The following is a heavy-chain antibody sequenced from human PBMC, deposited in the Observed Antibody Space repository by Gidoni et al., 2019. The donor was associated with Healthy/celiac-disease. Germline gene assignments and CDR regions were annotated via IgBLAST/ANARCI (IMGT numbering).Heavy chain of an antibody. D-gene: IGHD2-8*01. CDR2: MNPNSGNT. J-gene: IGHJ6*03. V-gene: IGHV1-8*01. CDR3: AGGPILYDYYYYYMDV. CDR1: GYTFTSYD. Sequence: QVQLAQSGAEVKKPGASVKVSCHASGYTFTSYDINRVRQATGQGLEWMGWMNPNSGNTGYAQKFQGRVTMTRNTSISTAYMELSSLRSEDTAVYYCAGGPILYDYYYYYMDVWGKGTTVTVSS.